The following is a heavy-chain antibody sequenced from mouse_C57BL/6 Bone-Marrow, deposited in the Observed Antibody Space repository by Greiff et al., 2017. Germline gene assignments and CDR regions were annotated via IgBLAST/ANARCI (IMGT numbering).Heavy chain of an antibody. V-gene: IGHV1-15*01. D-gene: IGHD2-4*01. CDR1: GYTFTDYE. J-gene: IGHJ1*03. CDR2: IDPETGGT. CDR3: TRDDYDGYFDV. Sequence: VQLQQSGAELVRPGASVTLSCKASGYTFTDYEMHWVKQTPVHGLEWIGAIDPETGGTAYNQKFKGKAILTADKSSSTAYMELRSLTSEDSAVYYWTRDDYDGYFDVWGTGTTVTGSS.